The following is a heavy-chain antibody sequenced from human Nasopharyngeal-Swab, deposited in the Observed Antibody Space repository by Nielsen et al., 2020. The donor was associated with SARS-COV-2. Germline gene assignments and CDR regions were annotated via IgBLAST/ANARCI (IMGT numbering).Heavy chain of an antibody. Sequence: GESLKISCAASGFTVSSNYMNWVRQAPGKGLQWVCNIRESGTITYYTESVKGRFTVSEDKAKNSMYLLMNSLREEDTAVYYCVRDYQWAFDIWGLGTTVTVSS. CDR2: IRESGTIT. J-gene: IGHJ3*02. D-gene: IGHD1-26*01. V-gene: IGHV3-48*02. CDR1: GFTVSSNY. CDR3: VRDYQWAFDI.